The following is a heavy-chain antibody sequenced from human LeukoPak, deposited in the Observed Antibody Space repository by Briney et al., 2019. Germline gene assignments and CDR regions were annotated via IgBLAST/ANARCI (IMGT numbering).Heavy chain of an antibody. CDR2: ISAYNGNT. D-gene: IGHD3-16*01. CDR1: GYTFTSYG. V-gene: IGHV1-18*01. Sequence: ASVKVSCKASGYTFTSYGISWVRQAPGQGLEWMGWISAYNGNTNYAQKLQGIVTMTTDTSTSTAYMELRSLRSDDTAVYYGARVGAGRVGYYGMDVWGQGTTVTVSS. J-gene: IGHJ6*02. CDR3: ARVGAGRVGYYGMDV.